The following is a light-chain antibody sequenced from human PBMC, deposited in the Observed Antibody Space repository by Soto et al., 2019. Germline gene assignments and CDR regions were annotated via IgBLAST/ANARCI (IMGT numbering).Light chain of an antibody. Sequence: DIQMTQSPSTLSASVGDRVTITCRASESIRTWLAWYQHKPGKAPKFLIYDASTLESGVPSRFSGSGSGTEFTLTISSLQPDDLATYYCQQYNNYPRTFGQGTKVDNK. J-gene: IGKJ1*01. CDR3: QQYNNYPRT. CDR1: ESIRTW. V-gene: IGKV1-5*01. CDR2: DAS.